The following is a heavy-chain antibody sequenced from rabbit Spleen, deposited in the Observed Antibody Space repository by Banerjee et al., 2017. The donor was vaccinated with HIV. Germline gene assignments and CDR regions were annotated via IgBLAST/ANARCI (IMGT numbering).Heavy chain of an antibody. CDR3: ARDTGSSFSSYGMDL. J-gene: IGHJ6*01. V-gene: IGHV1S45*01. D-gene: IGHD8-1*01. Sequence: QEQLEESGGDLVKPGGTLTLSCTASGFSFSSSYWRCWVRQAPGKGLEWIGCINTGSSGSTYYASWAKGRSTFSKTSSTTVTLQMTSLTVADTATYFCARDTGSSFSSYGMDLWGPGTLVTVS. CDR2: INTGSSGST. CDR1: GFSFSSSYW.